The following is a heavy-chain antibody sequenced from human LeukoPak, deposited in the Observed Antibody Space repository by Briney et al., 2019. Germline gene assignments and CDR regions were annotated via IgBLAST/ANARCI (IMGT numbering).Heavy chain of an antibody. CDR1: GFTFSSYG. J-gene: IGHJ6*03. CDR2: IWYDGSNK. D-gene: IGHD5-24*01. V-gene: IGHV3-33*01. CDR3: ARDPGWLQQYYYYYMDV. Sequence: GGSLRLSCAASGFTFSSYGMHWVRQAPGKGLEWVVVIWYDGSNKYYADSVKGRFTISRDNSKNTLYLQMNSLRAEDTAVYYCARDPGWLQQYYYYYMDVWGKGTTVTVSS.